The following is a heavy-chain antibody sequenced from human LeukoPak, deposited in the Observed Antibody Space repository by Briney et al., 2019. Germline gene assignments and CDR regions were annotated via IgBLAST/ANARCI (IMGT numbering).Heavy chain of an antibody. CDR3: ARDLRSSGWYVFDH. CDR1: GSGGSISNYY. CDR2: IYYSGST. V-gene: IGHV4-59*01. Sequence: PSEALSLTCTVSGSGGSISNYYWSWIRQPPGKGLEWIGYIYYSGSTNHNPSLKSRVTMSVDTSKNQLSLKLSSVTAADTAVYYCARDLRSSGWYVFDHWGRGTLVTVSS. D-gene: IGHD6-19*01. J-gene: IGHJ4*02.